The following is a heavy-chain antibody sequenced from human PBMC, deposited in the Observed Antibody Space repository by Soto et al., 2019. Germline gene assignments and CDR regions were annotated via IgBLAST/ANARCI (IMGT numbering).Heavy chain of an antibody. Sequence: QLQLQESGPGLVKPSETLSLTCTVSGGSISSSSYYWGWIRQPPGKGLEWIGRIYYSGSTYYNPSLQSRVTISVDTSKNQFSLKLSSVTAADTAVYYCARLCSGSYYTPEYFQHWGQGTLVTVSS. J-gene: IGHJ1*01. CDR1: GGSISSSSYY. CDR2: IYYSGST. CDR3: ARLCSGSYYTPEYFQH. V-gene: IGHV4-39*01. D-gene: IGHD1-26*01.